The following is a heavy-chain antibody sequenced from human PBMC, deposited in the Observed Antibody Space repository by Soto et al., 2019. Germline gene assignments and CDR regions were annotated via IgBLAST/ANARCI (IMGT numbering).Heavy chain of an antibody. CDR1: GFSLNTGGIC. J-gene: IGHJ4*02. V-gene: IGHV2-70*13. CDR2: IDWADDK. D-gene: IGHD2-15*01. CDR3: ARSLSVAASSGFDF. Sequence: SGPTLVNPTETLTLTCIFSGFSLNTGGICVSWIRQPPGKALEWLGLIDWADDKDYRTSLKTRLTISKDSSKNQVVLTMTNMDPVDTATYYCARSLSVAASSGFDFWGQGILATVSS.